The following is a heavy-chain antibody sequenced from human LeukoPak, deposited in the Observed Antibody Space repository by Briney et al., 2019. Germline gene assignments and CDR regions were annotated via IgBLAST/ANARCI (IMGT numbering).Heavy chain of an antibody. CDR2: INPNSGGT. J-gene: IGHJ6*03. D-gene: IGHD2-15*01. CDR3: ARGYCSGGSCYGSRYYYYYYMDV. Sequence: ASVKVSCKASGYTFTSYYMHWVRQAPGQGLEWMGWINPNSGGTNYAQKFQGRVTMTRDTSISTAYMELSRLRSDDTAVYYCARGYCSGGSCYGSRYYYYYYMDVWGKGTTVTISS. CDR1: GYTFTSYY. V-gene: IGHV1-2*02.